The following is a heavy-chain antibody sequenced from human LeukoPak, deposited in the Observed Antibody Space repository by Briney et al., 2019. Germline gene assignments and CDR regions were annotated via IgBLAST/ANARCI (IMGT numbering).Heavy chain of an antibody. CDR2: INGDGSL. J-gene: IGHJ4*02. D-gene: IGHD6-13*01. Sequence: GGSLRLSCAASGLTFSTYWMHWVRQAPGKGLVWVSRINGDGSLSYADSVKVRFTTSRDNTKNMLYLQMNSLRAEDTAVYYCAGGASSTVHYWGQGTLVTVSS. V-gene: IGHV3-74*01. CDR1: GLTFSTYW. CDR3: AGGASSTVHY.